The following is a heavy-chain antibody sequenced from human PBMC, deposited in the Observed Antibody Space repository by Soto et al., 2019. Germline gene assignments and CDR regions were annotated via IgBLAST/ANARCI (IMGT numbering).Heavy chain of an antibody. Sequence: QVQLQQWGAGLLKPSETLSLTCAVYGGSFSGYYWSWIRQPPGKGLEWIGEINHSGSTNYNPSLKSRVTISVDTSKNQFSLKLSSVTAADTVVYYCARLVPYSSGWSNDAFDIWGQGTMVTVSS. CDR1: GGSFSGYY. V-gene: IGHV4-34*01. CDR2: INHSGST. J-gene: IGHJ3*02. D-gene: IGHD6-19*01. CDR3: ARLVPYSSGWSNDAFDI.